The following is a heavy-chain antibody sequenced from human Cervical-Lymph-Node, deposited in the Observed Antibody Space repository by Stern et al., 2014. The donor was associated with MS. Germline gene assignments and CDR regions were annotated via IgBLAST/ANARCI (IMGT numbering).Heavy chain of an antibody. CDR3: ATHRGRVTYYYGMDV. J-gene: IGHJ6*02. CDR2: FDPEHGET. V-gene: IGHV1-24*01. Sequence: VQLLESGAEVKKPGASVKVSCKVSGYTLSEISMHWVRQAPGKGLEWMGGFDPEHGETRNAQKFQGRVTMAEDRSTDTAYMELSSLRSEDTAVYYCATHRGRVTYYYGMDVWGQGTTVTVSS. D-gene: IGHD2-21*02. CDR1: GYTLSEIS.